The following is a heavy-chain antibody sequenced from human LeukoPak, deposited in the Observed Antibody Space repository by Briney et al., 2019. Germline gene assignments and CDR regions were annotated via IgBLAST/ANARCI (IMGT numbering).Heavy chain of an antibody. J-gene: IGHJ3*01. V-gene: IGHV3-23*01. CDR1: GFTFSSYA. Sequence: PGGSLRLSCAASGFTFSSYAMHWVRQAPGKGLEWVSVIGASGADTYYSDSVKGRFTVSIDNSQNTLFLHMSSLRAEDTAVYFCARRPRDTSGYYLGAFHDWGQGTTVTVSS. CDR2: IGASGADT. CDR3: ARRPRDTSGYYLGAFHD. D-gene: IGHD3-22*01.